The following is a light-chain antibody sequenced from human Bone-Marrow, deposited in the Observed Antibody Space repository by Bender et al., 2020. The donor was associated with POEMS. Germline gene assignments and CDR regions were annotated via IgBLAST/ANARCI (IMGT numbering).Light chain of an antibody. J-gene: IGLJ1*01. CDR3: SSYTTFSLYV. CDR1: TSDVGGYNF. Sequence: QSALTQPASMSGSPGQSITISCTGTTSDVGGYNFVSWYQHHPGKAPKLMIYDVTNRPSGVSNRFSGSKSGNTASLTISGLQAEDEADYYCSSYTTFSLYVFGTRTKVSVL. CDR2: DVT. V-gene: IGLV2-14*03.